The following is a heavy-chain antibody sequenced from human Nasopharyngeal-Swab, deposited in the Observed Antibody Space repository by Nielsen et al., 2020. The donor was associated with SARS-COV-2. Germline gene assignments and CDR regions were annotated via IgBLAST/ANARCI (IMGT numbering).Heavy chain of an antibody. J-gene: IGHJ4*02. V-gene: IGHV3-43D*04. CDR1: GFTFDDYG. CDR3: TRDTPAMFAF. CDR2: ISWDGVNT. Sequence: GGSLRLSCVASGFTFDDYGLHWVRQVPGKGLEWVSLISWDGVNTYYADSVKGRFTISRDNSKNSLYLQMNSLRAEDTAIYYCTRDTPAMFAFWGQGALVTVSS.